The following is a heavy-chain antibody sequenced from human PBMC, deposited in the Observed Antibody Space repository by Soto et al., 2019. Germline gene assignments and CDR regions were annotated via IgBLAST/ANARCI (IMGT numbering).Heavy chain of an antibody. CDR2: IIPIFGTA. J-gene: IGHJ6*02. CDR3: SNGIVVVVAATPGYYYGMDV. CDR1: GGTFSSYA. D-gene: IGHD2-15*01. Sequence: SVKVSCKASGGTFSSYAISWVRQAPGQGLEWMGGIIPIFGTANYAQKFQGRVTITADESTSTAYMELSSLRSEDTAVYYCSNGIVVVVAATPGYYYGMDVWGQGTTVTVSS. V-gene: IGHV1-69*13.